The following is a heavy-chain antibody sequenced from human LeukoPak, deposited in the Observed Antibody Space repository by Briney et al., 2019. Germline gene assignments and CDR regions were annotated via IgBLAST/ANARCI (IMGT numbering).Heavy chain of an antibody. V-gene: IGHV1-69*02. CDR2: IIPILGIA. D-gene: IGHD6-19*01. J-gene: IGHJ6*03. CDR1: GDTFSSYT. CDR3: ARGVGVAGTNYYYYMDV. Sequence: SLKVSCKASGDTFSSYTISWVRQAPGQGLEWMGRIIPILGIANNAQKFQGSVTITADQYTSTAYMELSSLRSEDRAVYCCARGVGVAGTNYYYYMDVWGKGTTVTVS.